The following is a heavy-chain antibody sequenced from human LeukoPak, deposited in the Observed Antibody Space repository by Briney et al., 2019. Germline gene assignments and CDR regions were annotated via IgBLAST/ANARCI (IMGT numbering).Heavy chain of an antibody. J-gene: IGHJ4*02. CDR3: ARAAAGTGVFDY. CDR1: GGSISSSNW. V-gene: IGHV4-4*02. Sequence: PSGTLSLTCAVSGGSISSSNWWSWVRQPPGKGLEWIGEIFHSGSTNYNPSLKSRVTISEDKSKDQFSLKVSSVTAADTAVYYCARAAAGTGVFDYWGQGTLVTVSS. CDR2: IFHSGST. D-gene: IGHD6-13*01.